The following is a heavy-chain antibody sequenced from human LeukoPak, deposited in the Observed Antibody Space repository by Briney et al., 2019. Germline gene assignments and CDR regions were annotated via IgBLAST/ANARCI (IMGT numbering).Heavy chain of an antibody. J-gene: IGHJ3*02. CDR2: IYYSGST. D-gene: IGHD6-19*01. V-gene: IGHV4-59*01. Sequence: NPSETLSLTCTVSGGSISSYYWSWIRQPPGKGLEWIGYIYYSGSTNYNPSLKSRVTISVDTSKNQFSLKLSTVTAADTAVYYCARDSARYRSGWPDAFDIWGQGTMVTVSS. CDR3: ARDSARYRSGWPDAFDI. CDR1: GGSISSYY.